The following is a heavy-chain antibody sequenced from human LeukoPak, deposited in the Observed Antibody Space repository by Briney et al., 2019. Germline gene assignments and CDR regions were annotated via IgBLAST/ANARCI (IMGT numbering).Heavy chain of an antibody. Sequence: GGSLRLSCAASGFTFSDYYMSWIRQAPGKGLEWVSYISSSGSTIYYADSVKGRFTISRDNAKNSLYLQMNSLRAEDTAIYYCARARGDSSPASRYFDYWGQGAPVTVSS. J-gene: IGHJ4*02. D-gene: IGHD5-18*01. CDR1: GFTFSDYY. CDR2: ISSSGSTI. CDR3: ARARGDSSPASRYFDY. V-gene: IGHV3-11*04.